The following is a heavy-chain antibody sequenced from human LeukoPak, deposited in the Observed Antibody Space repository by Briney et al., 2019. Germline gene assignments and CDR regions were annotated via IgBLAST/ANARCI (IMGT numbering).Heavy chain of an antibody. V-gene: IGHV4-34*01. D-gene: IGHD2-2*01. J-gene: IGHJ4*02. CDR3: ARGRPRSVVPTAPFDY. CDR2: INHSGST. Sequence: SETLSLTCAVYGGSFSDYYWSWIRQPPGKGLEWIGEINHSGSTNYNPSLKSRVTISVHTSKNQFSLKLSSVTAADTAVYYCARGRPRSVVPTAPFDYWGQGTLVTVSS. CDR1: GGSFSDYY.